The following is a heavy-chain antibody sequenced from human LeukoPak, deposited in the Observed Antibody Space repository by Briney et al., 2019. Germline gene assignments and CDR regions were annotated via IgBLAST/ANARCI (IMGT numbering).Heavy chain of an antibody. D-gene: IGHD2-2*02. CDR2: INWNGGST. V-gene: IGHV3-20*04. Sequence: PGGSLRLSCAASGFTFDDYGMSWVRQAPGKGLEWVSGINWNGGSTGYADSVKGRFTISRDNAKNSLYLQMNSLRAEDTALYYCARERGYCSSTSCYSYYYYYMDVWGKGTTVTVSS. J-gene: IGHJ6*03. CDR1: GFTFDDYG. CDR3: ARERGYCSSTSCYSYYYYYMDV.